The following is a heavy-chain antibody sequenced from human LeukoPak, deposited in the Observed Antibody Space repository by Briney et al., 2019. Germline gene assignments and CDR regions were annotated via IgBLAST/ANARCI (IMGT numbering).Heavy chain of an antibody. Sequence: PSETLSLTCTVSGGSVSSYYWSWIRQPPGRGLEWIVYMYYSGGTNYNPSLKSRVTISADTSKNQFSLKLSSVTAADTAVYYCARIGDLPVMNYYYYGMDVWGQGTTVTVSS. J-gene: IGHJ6*02. V-gene: IGHV4-59*08. CDR3: ARIGDLPVMNYYYYGMDV. CDR1: GGSVSSYY. D-gene: IGHD3-10*01. CDR2: MYYSGGT.